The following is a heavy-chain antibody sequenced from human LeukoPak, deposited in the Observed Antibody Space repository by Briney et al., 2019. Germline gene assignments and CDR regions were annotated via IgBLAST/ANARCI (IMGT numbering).Heavy chain of an antibody. CDR3: ARGTVVVPDAVDY. D-gene: IGHD2-2*01. V-gene: IGHV1-8*01. CDR1: GYTFTSYD. J-gene: IGHJ4*02. Sequence: ASVKVSCKASGYTFTSYDINLVRQATGQSLEWMGGMNPNSGNTGYAQKFQGRVTMTRDTSISTAYMELSRLRSDDTAVYYCARGTVVVPDAVDYWGQGTLVTVSS. CDR2: MNPNSGNT.